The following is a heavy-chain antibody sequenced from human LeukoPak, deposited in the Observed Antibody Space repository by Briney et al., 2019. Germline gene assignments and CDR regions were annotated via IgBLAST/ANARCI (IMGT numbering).Heavy chain of an antibody. CDR2: IYYSGST. J-gene: IGHJ4*02. CDR1: GGSISSSSYY. V-gene: IGHV4-39*01. Sequence: SETLSLTCTVSGGSISSSSYYWGWIRQPPGKGLEWIGSIYYSGSTYYNPSLKSRVTISVDTSKNQFSLKLSSVTAADTAVYYCARTHADIVVVPTPAFDYWGQGTLVAVSS. CDR3: ARTHADIVVVPTPAFDY. D-gene: IGHD2-2*01.